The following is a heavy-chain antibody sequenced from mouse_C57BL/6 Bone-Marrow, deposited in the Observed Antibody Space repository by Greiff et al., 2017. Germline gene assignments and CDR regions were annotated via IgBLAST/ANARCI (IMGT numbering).Heavy chain of an antibody. V-gene: IGHV1-69*01. J-gene: IGHJ1*03. CDR3: AYDGYFWYFDV. D-gene: IGHD2-3*01. Sequence: VQLQQPGAELVMPGASVKLSCKASGYTFTSYWMHWVKQRPGQGLEWIGEIDPSDSYTNYNQKFKGKSTLTVDKSSSTAYMQLISLTSEDSAVXYCAYDGYFWYFDVWGTGTTVTVSS. CDR1: GYTFTSYW. CDR2: IDPSDSYT.